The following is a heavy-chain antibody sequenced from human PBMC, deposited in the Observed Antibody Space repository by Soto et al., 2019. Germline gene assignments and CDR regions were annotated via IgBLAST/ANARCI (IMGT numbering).Heavy chain of an antibody. CDR3: AKDDIDSPWALNIYYGMDV. CDR2: ISYDGSNK. Sequence: PGGSLRFSCAASGFTFSSYGMHWVRQAPGKGLEWVAVISYDGSNKYYADSVKGRFTISRDNSKNTLYLQMNSLRAEDTAVYYCAKDDIDSPWALNIYYGMDVWGQGTTVTVSS. J-gene: IGHJ6*02. CDR1: GFTFSSYG. V-gene: IGHV3-30*18. D-gene: IGHD5-12*01.